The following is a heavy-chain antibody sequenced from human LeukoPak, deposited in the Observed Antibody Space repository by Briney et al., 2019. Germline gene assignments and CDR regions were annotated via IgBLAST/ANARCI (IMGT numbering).Heavy chain of an antibody. CDR2: ISGSGGST. D-gene: IGHD2-21*02. Sequence: GGSLRLSCAASGFTFSSHAMSWVRQAPGKGLEWVSAISGSGGSTYYADSVKGRFTISRDNSKNTLYLQMNSLRAEDTAVYYCAPGSAYCGGDCLTHFDYWGQGTLVTVSS. CDR1: GFTFSSHA. J-gene: IGHJ4*02. V-gene: IGHV3-23*01. CDR3: APGSAYCGGDCLTHFDY.